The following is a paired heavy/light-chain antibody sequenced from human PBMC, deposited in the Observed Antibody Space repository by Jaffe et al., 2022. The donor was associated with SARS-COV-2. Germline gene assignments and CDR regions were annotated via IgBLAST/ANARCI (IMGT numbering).Heavy chain of an antibody. CDR3: AREWAYCGGDCSNPPFGY. V-gene: IGHV1-46*01. Sequence: QVQLVQSGAEVKKPGASVKVSCKASGYTFTTYYMHWVRQAPGQGLEWMGIINPSGDSTSYAQKFQGRVTMTRDTSTSTVYMELSSLRSEDTAVYYCAREWAYCGGDCSNPPFGYWGQGTLVTVSS. CDR2: INPSGDST. J-gene: IGHJ4*02. D-gene: IGHD2-21*02. CDR1: GYTFTTYY.
Light chain of an antibody. Sequence: DIVLTQSPGTLSLSPGERATLSCRASQSVRSSYLAWYQQKPGQAPRLLIYGASSRATGIPDRFSGSGSGTDFTLTISRLEPEDFAVYYCQQYGSSPLTFGGGTKVEIK. J-gene: IGKJ4*01. CDR2: GAS. CDR1: QSVRSSY. V-gene: IGKV3-20*01. CDR3: QQYGSSPLT.